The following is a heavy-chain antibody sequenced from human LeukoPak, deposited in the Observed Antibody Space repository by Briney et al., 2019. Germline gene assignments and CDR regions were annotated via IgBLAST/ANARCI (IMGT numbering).Heavy chain of an antibody. CDR1: GYTFTSYD. Sequence: ASVKVSCKASGYTFTSYDINWVRQATGQGLEWMGWMNPNSGNTGYAQKFQGRVTMTRNTSISTAYMELSSLRSEDTAVYYCARAQYGDYGFYFDYWGQGTLVTVSS. V-gene: IGHV1-8*01. CDR2: MNPNSGNT. CDR3: ARAQYGDYGFYFDY. D-gene: IGHD4-17*01. J-gene: IGHJ4*02.